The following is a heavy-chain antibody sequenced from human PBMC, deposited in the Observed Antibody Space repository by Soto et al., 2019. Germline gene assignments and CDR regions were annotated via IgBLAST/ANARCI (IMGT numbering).Heavy chain of an antibody. Sequence: GSLRLSCAASGFTFSSYAMSWVRQAPGKGLEWVSAISGSAGSTYYAASVKGRFTISRDNSKNTLYLQMSSLRADDTALYYCAKDPFYGFDTSGYHWLDPWGQGTLVTVSS. D-gene: IGHD3-22*01. CDR3: AKDPFYGFDTSGYHWLDP. CDR2: ISGSAGST. J-gene: IGHJ5*02. V-gene: IGHV3-23*01. CDR1: GFTFSSYA.